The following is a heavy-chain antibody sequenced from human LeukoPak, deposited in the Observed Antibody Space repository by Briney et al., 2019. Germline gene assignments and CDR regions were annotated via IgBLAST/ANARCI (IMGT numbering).Heavy chain of an antibody. Sequence: PGGSLRLSCAAPGFKFSDHYIDWVRQAPGKGLEWVANVKQDGSEKYYVDSVKGRFTISRDNAKNSLYLQMNSLRAEDTAVYYCARPATMWLATGDAFDIWGQGTMVTVSS. V-gene: IGHV3-7*01. CDR3: ARPATMWLATGDAFDI. CDR2: VKQDGSEK. CDR1: GFKFSDHY. J-gene: IGHJ3*02. D-gene: IGHD5-12*01.